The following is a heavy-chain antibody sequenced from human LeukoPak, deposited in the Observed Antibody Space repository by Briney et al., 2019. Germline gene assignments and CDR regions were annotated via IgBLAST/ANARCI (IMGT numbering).Heavy chain of an antibody. D-gene: IGHD3-3*01. CDR3: AGGYYWPSSFDY. CDR2: ISGSGGST. CDR1: GFTFDDYG. J-gene: IGHJ4*02. V-gene: IGHV3-23*01. Sequence: GGSLRLSCAASGFTFDDYGMSWVRQAPGKGLEWVSAISGSGGSTYYADSVKGRFTISRDNSKNTLYLQMNSLRAEDTAVYYCAGGYYWPSSFDYWGQGTLVAVSS.